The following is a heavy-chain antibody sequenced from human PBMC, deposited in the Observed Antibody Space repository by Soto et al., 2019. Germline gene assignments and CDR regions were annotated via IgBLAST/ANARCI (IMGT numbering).Heavy chain of an antibody. CDR1: GGSMSSHY. Sequence: PSETLSLTCTVSGGSMSSHYWTWLRQPPGKGLEWIGYISYSGSTYYNPSLKSRVTISADTSRNQFSLKLSSVIAADTAVYYCARGFLIAADDYWGQGTLVTVSS. D-gene: IGHD6-13*01. J-gene: IGHJ4*02. CDR3: ARGFLIAADDY. CDR2: ISYSGST. V-gene: IGHV4-59*11.